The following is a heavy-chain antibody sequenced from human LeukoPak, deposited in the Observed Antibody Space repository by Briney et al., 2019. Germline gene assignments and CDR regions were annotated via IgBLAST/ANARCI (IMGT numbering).Heavy chain of an antibody. J-gene: IGHJ4*02. Sequence: GGSLRLSCAASGFTFSSYSMSWVRQAPGKGLEWVSSISSSSSYIYYADSVKGRFTISRDNAKNSLYLQMNSLRAEDTAVYYCARDRGIAARPYYFDYWGQGTLVTVSS. CDR3: ARDRGIAARPYYFDY. CDR2: ISSSSSYI. CDR1: GFTFSSYS. V-gene: IGHV3-21*01. D-gene: IGHD6-6*01.